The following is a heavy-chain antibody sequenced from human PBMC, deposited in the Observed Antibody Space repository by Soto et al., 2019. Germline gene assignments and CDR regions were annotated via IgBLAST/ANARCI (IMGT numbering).Heavy chain of an antibody. CDR3: ARDIGAGAVTGGYNWFDP. Sequence: QVQLVQSGAEVKKPGSSVKVSCKASGGTFSSYAISWVRQAPGQGLEWMGGIIPICGTANYAQKFQGRVTITADESTSTAYMELSSLRSEDTAVYYCARDIGAGAVTGGYNWFDPWGQGTLVTVSS. CDR1: GGTFSSYA. D-gene: IGHD6-13*01. J-gene: IGHJ5*02. V-gene: IGHV1-69*01. CDR2: IIPICGTA.